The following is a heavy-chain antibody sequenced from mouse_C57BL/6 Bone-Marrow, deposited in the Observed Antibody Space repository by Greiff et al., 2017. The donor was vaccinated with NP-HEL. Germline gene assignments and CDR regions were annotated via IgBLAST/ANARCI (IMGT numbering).Heavy chain of an antibody. V-gene: IGHV1-50*01. CDR3: ARGGYGSRGDY. CDR2: IDPSDSYP. CDR1: GYTFTSYW. D-gene: IGHD1-1*01. J-gene: IGHJ2*01. Sequence: QVQLKQPGAELVKPGASVKLSCKASGYTFTSYWMQWVKQRPGQGLEWIGEIDPSDSYPNYNQKFKGKATLTVDTSSSTAYMQLSSLTSEDSAVYYCARGGYGSRGDYWGQGTTLTVSS.